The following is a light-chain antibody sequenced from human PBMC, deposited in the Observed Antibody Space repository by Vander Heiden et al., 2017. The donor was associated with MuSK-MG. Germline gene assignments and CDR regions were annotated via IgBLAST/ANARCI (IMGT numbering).Light chain of an antibody. J-gene: IGLJ1*01. CDR1: SSNIGAGDG. CDR2: GNS. Sequence: QSAPPHPPAVSGVPRHRVAISCTGSSSNIGAGDGVHWYQQLPGTAPNLLIYGNSNRPSGVPDRFSGSKSGTSASLAITGLQAEDEADDDGQYYDSSLSGPYVFGTGTKVTVL. V-gene: IGLV1-40*01. CDR3: QYYDSSLSGPYV.